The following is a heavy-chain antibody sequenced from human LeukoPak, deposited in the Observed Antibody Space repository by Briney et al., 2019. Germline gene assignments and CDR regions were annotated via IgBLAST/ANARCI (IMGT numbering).Heavy chain of an antibody. V-gene: IGHV1-46*01. CDR3: ARGDSSSRVLDY. Sequence: GASVKVSCKASGYTFMRHWMHWVRQAPGQGLEWMGIINPSGGSTSYAQKFQGRVTMTRDMSTSTVYMELSSLRSEDTAVYYCARGDSSSRVLDYWGQGTLVTVSS. D-gene: IGHD6-13*01. CDR1: GYTFMRHW. J-gene: IGHJ4*02. CDR2: INPSGGST.